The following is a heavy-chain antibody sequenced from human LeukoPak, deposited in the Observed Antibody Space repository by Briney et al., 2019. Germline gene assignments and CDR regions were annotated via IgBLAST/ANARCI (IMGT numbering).Heavy chain of an antibody. Sequence: PGGSLRLSCAASGFTFSSYGMSWVRQAPGKGLEWVSAISGSGGSTYYADSVKGRFTISRDNSKNTLYLQMNSLRAEDTAVYYCAKASGSYSNYFDYWGQGTLVTVSS. V-gene: IGHV3-23*01. CDR3: AKASGSYSNYFDY. CDR2: ISGSGGST. CDR1: GFTFSSYG. D-gene: IGHD3-10*01. J-gene: IGHJ4*02.